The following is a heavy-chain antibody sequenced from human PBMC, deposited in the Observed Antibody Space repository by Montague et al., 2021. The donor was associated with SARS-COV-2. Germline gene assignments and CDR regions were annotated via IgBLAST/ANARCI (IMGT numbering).Heavy chain of an antibody. CDR1: GLSIGDDDY. CDR3: VREKAGGIRNVFDV. CDR2: IQNSGTT. J-gene: IGHJ3*01. Sequence: SETLPLTCTVSGLSIGDDDYWGWIQQPPGKRLEWIGIIQNSGTTXYNPSLQSRLTMSIATSTHQFSLRLTSVTAAATAVFFCVREKAGGIRNVFDVWGQGTTVTVSS. V-gene: IGHV4-38-2*02.